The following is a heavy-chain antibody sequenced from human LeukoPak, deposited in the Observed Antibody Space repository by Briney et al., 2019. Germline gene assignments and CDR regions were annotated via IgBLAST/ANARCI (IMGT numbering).Heavy chain of an antibody. V-gene: IGHV4-34*01. D-gene: IGHD2-21*01. J-gene: IGHJ4*02. CDR2: INHSGST. Sequence: ASETLSLTCAVYGRSFSGYYWSWIRQPPGKGLEWIGEINHSGSTNYNPSLKSRVTISVDTSKNQFSLKLSSVTAADTAVYYCASYSQTFDYWGQGTLVTVSS. CDR3: ASYSQTFDY. CDR1: GRSFSGYY.